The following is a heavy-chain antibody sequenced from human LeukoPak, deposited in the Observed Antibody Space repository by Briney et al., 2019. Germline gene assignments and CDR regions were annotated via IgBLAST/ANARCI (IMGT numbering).Heavy chain of an antibody. CDR1: GFTFSGSA. V-gene: IGHV3-73*01. J-gene: IGHJ4*02. Sequence: GGSLRLSXAASGFTFSGSAMHWVRQASGKGLEWVGRIRSKANSYATAYAASVKGRFTISRDDSKNTAYLQMNSLKTEDTAVYYCTSLFSGSYYEDYWGPGTLVTVSS. CDR3: TSLFSGSYYEDY. D-gene: IGHD1-26*01. CDR2: IRSKANSYAT.